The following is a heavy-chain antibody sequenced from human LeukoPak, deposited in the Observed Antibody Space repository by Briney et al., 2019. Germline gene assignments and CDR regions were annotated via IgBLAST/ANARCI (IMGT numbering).Heavy chain of an antibody. CDR1: GFTFSSHG. V-gene: IGHV3-33*01. CDR2: IWYDGSNK. CDR3: ARGVYRSSSSFDY. D-gene: IGHD6-13*01. J-gene: IGHJ4*02. Sequence: GGSLRLSCAASGFTFSSHGMHWVRQAPGKGLEWVAVIWYDGSNKYYADSVKGRFTISRDNSKNTLFLQMNSLRAEDTAVYYCARGVYRSSSSFDYWGQGTLVTVSS.